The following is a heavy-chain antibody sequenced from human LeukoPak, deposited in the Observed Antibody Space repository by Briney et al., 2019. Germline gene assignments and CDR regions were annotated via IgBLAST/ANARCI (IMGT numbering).Heavy chain of an antibody. Sequence: GGSLRLSCAASGFKFSNFAMNWVRQAPGKGLEWVSYISSSGSTIYYADSVKGRFTISRDNAKNSLYLQMNSLRAEDTAVYYCAKDRQDYDILTGYPLFGYWGQGTLVTVSS. D-gene: IGHD3-9*01. CDR1: GFKFSNFA. CDR2: ISSSGSTI. J-gene: IGHJ4*02. V-gene: IGHV3-48*03. CDR3: AKDRQDYDILTGYPLFGY.